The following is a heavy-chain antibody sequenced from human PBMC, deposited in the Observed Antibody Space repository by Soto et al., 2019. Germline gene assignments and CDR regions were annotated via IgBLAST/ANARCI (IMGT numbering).Heavy chain of an antibody. J-gene: IGHJ4*02. D-gene: IGHD2-2*01. Sequence: QVQLQESGPGLVKPSQTLSLTCTVSGGSITSSGYYWSWIRQHPGEGLEWIGFTSNSGSTSYNPSLKSRVTISVDTSSNRFSLNLKSVSAADTAVYYCARGGGSTKVDYWGQRTLVTVSP. CDR3: ARGGGSTKVDY. CDR1: GGSITSSGYY. V-gene: IGHV4-31*03. CDR2: TSNSGST.